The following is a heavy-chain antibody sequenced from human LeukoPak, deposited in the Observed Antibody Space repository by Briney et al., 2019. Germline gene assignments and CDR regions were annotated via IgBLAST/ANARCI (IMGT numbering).Heavy chain of an antibody. Sequence: GSSVKVSCKAYGGTFGSYAISWVRQAPGQGLEWMGGIIPIFGTANYAQKFQGRVTITTDESTSTAYMELSSLRSEDTAVYYCARDVRNYGDPYNWFDPWGQGTLVTVSS. V-gene: IGHV1-69*05. J-gene: IGHJ5*02. D-gene: IGHD4-17*01. CDR2: IIPIFGTA. CDR1: GGTFGSYA. CDR3: ARDVRNYGDPYNWFDP.